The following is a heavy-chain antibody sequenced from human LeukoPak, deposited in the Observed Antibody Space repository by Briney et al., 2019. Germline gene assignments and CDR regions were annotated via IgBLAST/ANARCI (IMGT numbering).Heavy chain of an antibody. CDR1: GFTFTNHW. V-gene: IGHV3-74*01. CDR3: ARGLSPTNTMIDS. Sequence: PRGSLRLSCTASGFTFTNHWMHWGRQAPGKGLVWVSRLKPDGAHINYAYSVRGRFTISRDNAKNTLYLQMNSLRAEDTAVYYCARGLSPTNTMIDSWGQGPLVTVSS. J-gene: IGHJ4*02. D-gene: IGHD3-22*01. CDR2: LKPDGAHI.